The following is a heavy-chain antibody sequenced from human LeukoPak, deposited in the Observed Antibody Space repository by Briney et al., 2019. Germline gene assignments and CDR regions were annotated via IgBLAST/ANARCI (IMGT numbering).Heavy chain of an antibody. J-gene: IGHJ4*02. Sequence: SQTLSLTCVVSGDSVPGSGVGWHWIRQSPSRGLEWLGKTYYWSKWYYDYAISVKSPITIKPDTSRNQFSLQLASVPPDDTAMYFCARSKNYAFDFWGPGVLVTVSS. CDR3: ARSKNYAFDF. CDR1: GDSVPGSGVG. CDR2: TYYWSKWYY. V-gene: IGHV6-1*01. D-gene: IGHD1-7*01.